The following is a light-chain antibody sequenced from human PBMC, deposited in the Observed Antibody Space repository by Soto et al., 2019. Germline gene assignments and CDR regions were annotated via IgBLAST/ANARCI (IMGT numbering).Light chain of an antibody. CDR1: SSDVGRYNF. CDR2: DVS. Sequence: QSALTQPPSASGSPGQSVTISCTGTSSDVGRYNFVSWYQQHPGKGPKLIISDVSERPSGVPDRFSCSKSGNTASLTVSGHQPEYEADYYSTSYAGSNNNVFGTGTKLTVL. J-gene: IGLJ1*01. CDR3: TSYAGSNNNV. V-gene: IGLV2-8*01.